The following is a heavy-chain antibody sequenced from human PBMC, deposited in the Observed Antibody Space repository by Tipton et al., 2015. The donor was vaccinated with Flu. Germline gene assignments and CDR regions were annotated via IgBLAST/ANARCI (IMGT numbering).Heavy chain of an antibody. CDR2: IYTRGST. J-gene: IGHJ6*03. V-gene: IGHV4-61*02. Sequence: TLSLTCTVSGGSISSGNYYWTWIRQPAGKGLEWIGRIYTRGSTNYNPSLKSRVTMSVDTSKNQFSLKLSSVTAADTAVYYCARGGAGITMVRGATYHYYYMDVWGKGTTVTVSS. CDR3: ARGGAGITMVRGATYHYYYMDV. CDR1: GGSISSGNYY. D-gene: IGHD3-10*01.